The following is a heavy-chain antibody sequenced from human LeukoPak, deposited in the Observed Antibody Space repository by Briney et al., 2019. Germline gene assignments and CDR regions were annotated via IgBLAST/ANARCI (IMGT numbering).Heavy chain of an antibody. J-gene: IGHJ4*01. CDR2: VYHSGAT. Sequence: PPETLSLTCSVSGGSLRSYYWSWIRQPPGKGLEWIGFVYHSGATSYNPSLKSRVTISLDTSQRQFSLKLSSVTAADTAVYYCARDALCGIDDWGQGTLFIVSS. CDR1: GGSLRSYY. V-gene: IGHV4-59*01. CDR3: ARDALCGIDD. D-gene: IGHD1-26*01.